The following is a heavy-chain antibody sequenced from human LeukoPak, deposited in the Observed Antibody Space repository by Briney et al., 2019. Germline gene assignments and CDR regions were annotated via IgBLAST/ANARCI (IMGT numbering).Heavy chain of an antibody. CDR2: IYISGST. V-gene: IGHV4-4*07. D-gene: IGHD1-1*01. CDR1: GGSISSYY. Sequence: SETLSLTCTVSGGSISSYYWSWIRQPAGKGLEWIGRIYISGSTNYNPSLKGRVTMSVDTSKNQFSLKLSSVTAADTAVYYCARDRGTWNDDGFDYWGQGTLVTVSS. CDR3: ARDRGTWNDDGFDY. J-gene: IGHJ4*02.